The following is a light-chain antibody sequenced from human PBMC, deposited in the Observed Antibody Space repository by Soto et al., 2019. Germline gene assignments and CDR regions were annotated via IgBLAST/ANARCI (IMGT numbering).Light chain of an antibody. Sequence: FMLTQPHSVSESPGKTVTISCTGSSGSVASNFVHWYQRRPGSAPTIVIYGDNQRPSGVPARFSGSIDSSSNSASLTISGLKTEDEADYFCQSYDRSSLYVFGTGTKVT. CDR3: QSYDRSSLYV. V-gene: IGLV6-57*02. CDR2: GDN. J-gene: IGLJ1*01. CDR1: SGSVASNF.